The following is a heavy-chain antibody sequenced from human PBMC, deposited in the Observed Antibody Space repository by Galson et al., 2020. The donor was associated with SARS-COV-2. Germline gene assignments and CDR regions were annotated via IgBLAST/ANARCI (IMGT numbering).Heavy chain of an antibody. CDR2: IWYDGSNK. CDR1: GFTFSSYG. J-gene: IGHJ4*02. Sequence: GGSLRLSCAASGFTFSSYGMHWVRQAPGKGLEWVAVIWYDGSNKYYADSVKGRFTISRDNSKNTLYLQMNSLRAEDTAVYYCARSGGWYNYFDYWGQGTLVTVSS. V-gene: IGHV3-33*01. CDR3: ARSGGWYNYFDY. D-gene: IGHD6-19*01.